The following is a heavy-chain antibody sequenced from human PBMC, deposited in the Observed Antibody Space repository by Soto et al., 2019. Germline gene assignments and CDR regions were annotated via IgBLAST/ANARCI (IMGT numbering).Heavy chain of an antibody. D-gene: IGHD3-3*01. CDR2: INAGNGNT. V-gene: IGHV1-3*01. J-gene: IGHJ6*03. CDR3: ARDPRSGYYSSMVYRDYYYYMDV. CDR1: GYTFTSYA. Sequence: ASVKVSCKASGYTFTSYAMHWVRQAPGQRLEWMGWINAGNGNTKYSQKFQGRVTITRDTSASTAYMELSSLRSEDTAVYYCARDPRSGYYSSMVYRDYYYYMDVWGKGTTVTVSS.